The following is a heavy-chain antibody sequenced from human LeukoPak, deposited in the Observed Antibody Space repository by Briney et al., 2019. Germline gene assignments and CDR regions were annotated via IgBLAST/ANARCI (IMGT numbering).Heavy chain of an antibody. D-gene: IGHD4-17*01. Sequence: GASVKVSCKASGFTFTSSAMQWVRQARGQRLEWIGWIVVGSGNTNYAQKFQERVTITRDMSTSTAYMELSSLRSEDTAVYYCAARFRSLTTVTDSWGQGTLVTVSS. CDR3: AARFRSLTTVTDS. V-gene: IGHV1-58*02. J-gene: IGHJ4*02. CDR2: IVVGSGNT. CDR1: GFTFTSSA.